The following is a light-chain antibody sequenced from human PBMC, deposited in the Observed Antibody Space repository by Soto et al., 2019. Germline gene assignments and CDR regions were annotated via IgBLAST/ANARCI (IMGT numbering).Light chain of an antibody. CDR2: EVS. Sequence: QSVLTQPPSASGSPGQSVTISCTGTSSDVGGYPYVSWYQQHPGKAPKLMIFEVSKRPSGVPDRFTGSKSGNTASLTVSGLQAEDEADYYCTSYAGSNTYVFGTGTKLTVL. V-gene: IGLV2-8*01. J-gene: IGLJ1*01. CDR1: SSDVGGYPY. CDR3: TSYAGSNTYV.